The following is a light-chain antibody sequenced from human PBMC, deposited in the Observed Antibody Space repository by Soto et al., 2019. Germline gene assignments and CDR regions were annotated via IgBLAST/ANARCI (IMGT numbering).Light chain of an antibody. Sequence: DIVLNQPPLSSPVALGQPASISCTSRQGIVHFNGNTYLSWLQQRPGQAPRLLNYQISKRFSGVPDRFSGSGAGTDFTLKISRVEAEDVGVYYCMQLTEFPRTFGQGTKLEIK. V-gene: IGKV2-24*01. J-gene: IGKJ2*01. CDR3: MQLTEFPRT. CDR2: QIS. CDR1: QGIVHFNGNTY.